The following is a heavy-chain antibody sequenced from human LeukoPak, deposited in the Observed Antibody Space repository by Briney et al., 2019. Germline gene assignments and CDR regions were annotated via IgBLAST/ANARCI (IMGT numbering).Heavy chain of an antibody. Sequence: GQSLKSSCKGSRYSFTSYWIGWVRQMPGKGLEWMGIIYPGMMDTRYSPSFQGQVSISADKSISTAYLQWSSLKASDTAMYYCARHLDYYDSSGYHDYFDYWGQGTLVTVSS. D-gene: IGHD3-22*01. J-gene: IGHJ4*02. CDR3: ARHLDYYDSSGYHDYFDY. CDR1: RYSFTSYW. CDR2: IYPGMMDT. V-gene: IGHV5-51*01.